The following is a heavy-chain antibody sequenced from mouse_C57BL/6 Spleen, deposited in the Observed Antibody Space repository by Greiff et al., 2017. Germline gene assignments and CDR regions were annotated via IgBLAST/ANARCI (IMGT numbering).Heavy chain of an antibody. CDR3: ARGRSGDDAMDY. CDR2: FHPYNDDT. V-gene: IGHV1-47*01. J-gene: IGHJ4*01. Sequence: VKLVESGAELVKPGASVKMSCKASGYTFTTYPIEGMKQNHGKSLEWIGNFHPYNDDTKYNEKFKGKATLTVEKSSSTVYLELSRLTSDDSAVYYCARGRSGDDAMDYWGQGTSVTVSS. CDR1: GYTFTTYP. D-gene: IGHD3-3*01.